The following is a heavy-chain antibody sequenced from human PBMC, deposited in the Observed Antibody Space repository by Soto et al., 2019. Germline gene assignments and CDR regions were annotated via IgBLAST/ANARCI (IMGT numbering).Heavy chain of an antibody. J-gene: IGHJ4*02. D-gene: IGHD5-12*01. CDR3: ASRDGSKGQDY. V-gene: IGHV3-30*03. Sequence: GGSLRLSCTASGFTFSDYGIHWVRQAPGKGLEWVAVISYDGSYKSYADSVKGRFTISRDNSKNTLYLQMNSLRAEDTAVYYCASRDGSKGQDYWGQGTLVTVSS. CDR2: ISYDGSYK. CDR1: GFTFSDYG.